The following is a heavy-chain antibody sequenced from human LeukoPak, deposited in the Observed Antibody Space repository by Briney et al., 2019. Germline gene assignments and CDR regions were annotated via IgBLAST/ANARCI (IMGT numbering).Heavy chain of an antibody. CDR3: ANIDGGWHGPLAPPPSSNY. Sequence: GGSLRPSCAASGFTFSSYGMHWVRQAPGKGLEWVAFIRYDGSNKYYADSVKGRFTISRDNSKNTLYLQINSLRAEDTAVYYCANIDGGWHGPLAPPPSSNYWGQGTLVTVSS. CDR1: GFTFSSYG. V-gene: IGHV3-30*02. CDR2: IRYDGSNK. D-gene: IGHD6-19*01. J-gene: IGHJ4*02.